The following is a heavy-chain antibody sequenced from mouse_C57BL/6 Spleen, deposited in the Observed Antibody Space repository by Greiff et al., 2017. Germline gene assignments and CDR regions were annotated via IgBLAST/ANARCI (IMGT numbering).Heavy chain of an antibody. J-gene: IGHJ2*01. Sequence: VQLQQSGPELVKPGASVKISCKASGYAFSSSWMNWVKQRPGKGLEWIGRIYPGDGDTNYNGKFKGKATLTADKSSSTAYMQLSSLTSEDSAVYFCARDYVGSRFDYWGQGTTLTVSS. CDR3: ARDYVGSRFDY. D-gene: IGHD1-1*01. CDR1: GYAFSSSW. V-gene: IGHV1-82*01. CDR2: IYPGDGDT.